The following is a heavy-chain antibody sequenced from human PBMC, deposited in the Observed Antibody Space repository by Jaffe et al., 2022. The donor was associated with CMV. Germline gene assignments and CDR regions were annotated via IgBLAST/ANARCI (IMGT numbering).Heavy chain of an antibody. CDR3: VRGDGPGSWLFDY. D-gene: IGHD3-10*01. J-gene: IGHJ4*02. CDR2: ISTDNGRT. V-gene: IGHV1-3*04. CDR1: GYTFTNNA. Sequence: QIQLVQSGAEVKTPGASVKVSCKASGYTFTNNAINWVRQVPGQSLEWLGCISTDNGRTEYSQKFQDRVTIFRDTFASTAYVEVTSLRSEDTAVYFCVRGDGPGSWLFDYWGQGTLVTVSS.